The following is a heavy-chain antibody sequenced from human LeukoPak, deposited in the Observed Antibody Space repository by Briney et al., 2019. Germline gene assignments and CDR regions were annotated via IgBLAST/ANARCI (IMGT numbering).Heavy chain of an antibody. CDR3: AKDYLRGVVTLNFDY. J-gene: IGHJ4*02. Sequence: PGGSLRLSCAASGFTFSSYGMHWVRQAPGKGLEWVAFIRYDGSNKYYADSVKGRFTISRDNSKNTLYLQMNSLRAEDTAVYYCAKDYLRGVVTLNFDYWGQGTLVTVSS. CDR2: IRYDGSNK. CDR1: GFTFSSYG. V-gene: IGHV3-30*02. D-gene: IGHD3-10*02.